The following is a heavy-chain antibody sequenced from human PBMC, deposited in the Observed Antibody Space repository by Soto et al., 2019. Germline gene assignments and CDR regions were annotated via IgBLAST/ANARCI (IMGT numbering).Heavy chain of an antibody. Sequence: QVQLQESGPGLVKPSETLSLTCTVSGGSISSYYWSWIRQPPGKGLEWIGYIYYSGSTNYNPSLRSRVTISVDTSKNQFSLKLSSVTDADTAVYYCARPRGRRVADPFDYWGQGTLVTVSS. CDR3: ARPRGRRVADPFDY. CDR2: IYYSGST. CDR1: GGSISSYY. V-gene: IGHV4-59*01. D-gene: IGHD1-26*01. J-gene: IGHJ4*02.